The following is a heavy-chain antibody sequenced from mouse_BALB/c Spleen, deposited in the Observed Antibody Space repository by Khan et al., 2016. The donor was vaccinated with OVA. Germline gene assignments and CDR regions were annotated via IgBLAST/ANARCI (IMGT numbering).Heavy chain of an antibody. V-gene: IGHV2-9*02. CDR2: IWAGGDT. Sequence: VELVESGPGLVAPSQSLSITCTVSGFSLSNYGVYWVRQPPGKGLEWLGVIWAGGDTHYNSALMSRLSISKDNSKSQVFLKMNSLQTDYTAIDYGARDGYYLDYWGQGTTLTVAS. J-gene: IGHJ2*01. CDR1: GFSLSNYG. CDR3: ARDGYYLDY. D-gene: IGHD2-2*01.